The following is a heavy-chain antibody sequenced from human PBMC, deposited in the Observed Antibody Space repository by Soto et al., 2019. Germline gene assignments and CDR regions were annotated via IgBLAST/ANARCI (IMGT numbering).Heavy chain of an antibody. J-gene: IGHJ4*02. CDR1: AYTFTSYG. Sequence: AAVQVSYKSSAYTFTSYGIIWMRQAPGQGREGMGWISAYNWNTNYAQKPQGRVTMTTDTSTSKVYMELRSLRSDATYVYSCARSGIKIWLLDYWGQGTLVTVSS. V-gene: IGHV1-18*04. D-gene: IGHD5-18*01. CDR2: ISAYNWNT. CDR3: ARSGIKIWLLDY.